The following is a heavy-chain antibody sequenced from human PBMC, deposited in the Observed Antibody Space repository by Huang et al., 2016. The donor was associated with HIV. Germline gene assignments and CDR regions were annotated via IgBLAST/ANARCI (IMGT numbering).Heavy chain of an antibody. D-gene: IGHD3-22*01. J-gene: IGHJ4*02. CDR3: ARDPRIQSWLNFFDY. V-gene: IGHV3-74*01. CDR1: GFSISSYW. Sequence: EVQLVESGGGLVQPGGSLRLSCAASGFSISSYWMHWVRQATGKGLVWVSRINSDGSSTSYADSVKGLFTISRDNAKNTLYLQMNSLRAEDTAVYYCARDPRIQSWLNFFDYWGQGTLVSVSS. CDR2: INSDGSST.